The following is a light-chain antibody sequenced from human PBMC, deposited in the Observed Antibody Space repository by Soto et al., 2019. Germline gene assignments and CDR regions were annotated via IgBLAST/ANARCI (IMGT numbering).Light chain of an antibody. CDR2: DAV. Sequence: EIVLTQSPATLSLSPGERATLSCRASQSVNSYLAWYQQKPGQAPRLLIYDAVNRATGIPARFSGSGSGTDFTLTISSLEPEDFAAYYCQQRTNSIYTLGQGSKLEIK. CDR1: QSVNSY. J-gene: IGKJ2*01. V-gene: IGKV3-11*01. CDR3: QQRTNSIYT.